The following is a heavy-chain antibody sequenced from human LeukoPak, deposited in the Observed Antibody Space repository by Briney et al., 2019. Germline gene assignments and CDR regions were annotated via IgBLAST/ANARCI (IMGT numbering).Heavy chain of an antibody. CDR1: SGSISSYY. V-gene: IGHV4-59*01. CDR2: IYYSGST. CDR3: ARGEYSGGCYYFDY. J-gene: IGHJ4*02. D-gene: IGHD6-19*01. Sequence: SETLSLTCTVSSGSISSYYWSWIRQPPGKGLEWIGYIYYSGSTNYNPSLKSRVTISVDTSKNQFSLKLSSVTAADTAVYYFARGEYSGGCYYFDYWGRGPRATVSS.